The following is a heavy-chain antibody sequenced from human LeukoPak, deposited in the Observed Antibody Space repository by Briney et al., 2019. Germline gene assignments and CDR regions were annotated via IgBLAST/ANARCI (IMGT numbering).Heavy chain of an antibody. D-gene: IGHD3-3*01. CDR2: IYTSGST. Sequence: SETLSLTCTVSGGSISSGSYYWSWIRQPAGKGLEWIGRIYTSGSTNYNPSLKSRFTISVDTSKNQFSLKLSSVTAADTAVYYCASDEITIFGVAPSYWGQGTLVTVSS. V-gene: IGHV4-61*02. CDR1: GGSISSGSYY. J-gene: IGHJ4*02. CDR3: ASDEITIFGVAPSY.